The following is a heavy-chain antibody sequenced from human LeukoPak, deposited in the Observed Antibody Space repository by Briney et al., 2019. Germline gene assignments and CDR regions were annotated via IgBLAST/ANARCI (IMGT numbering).Heavy chain of an antibody. Sequence: SSETLSLTCTVSGGSISSYYWSWIRQPPGKGLEWIGYIYYSGSTNYNPSLKSRVTISVDTSKNQFSLKLSSVTAADTAVYYCARGTMVRGVIKMYYFDYWGQGTLVTVSS. J-gene: IGHJ4*02. CDR1: GGSISSYY. CDR3: ARGTMVRGVIKMYYFDY. V-gene: IGHV4-59*08. CDR2: IYYSGST. D-gene: IGHD3-10*01.